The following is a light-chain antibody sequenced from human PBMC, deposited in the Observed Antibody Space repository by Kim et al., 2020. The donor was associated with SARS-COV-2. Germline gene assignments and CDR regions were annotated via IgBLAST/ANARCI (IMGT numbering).Light chain of an antibody. J-gene: IGKJ4*01. CDR3: QQTYDFVT. V-gene: IGKV1-39*01. CDR1: QTIGTF. Sequence: SASVGDRVTITCRTSQTIGTFLNWYRQKPGKAPQLLVYGASTLQTGVPSRFSGSGYGTAFTLTISGLQPEDFATYYCQQTYDFVTFAGGTKVDIK. CDR2: GAS.